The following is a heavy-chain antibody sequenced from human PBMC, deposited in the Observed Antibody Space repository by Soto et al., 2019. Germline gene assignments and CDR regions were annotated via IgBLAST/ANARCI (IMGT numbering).Heavy chain of an antibody. V-gene: IGHV3-23*01. CDR3: AKVSRGIGVVHAALR. D-gene: IGHD2-2*01. CDR1: GHTFHSYA. J-gene: IGHJ4*02. CDR2: ISGSGGTT. Sequence: EVQLLESGGGLVQPGGSLRLSCVASGHTFHSYAMSWVRQAPGKGLEWVSGISGSGGTTDYADSVRGRFTISRDDSKNTLYMQMNSVRAEVTDVDYYAKVSRGIGVVHAALRWGQGTLVTVSS.